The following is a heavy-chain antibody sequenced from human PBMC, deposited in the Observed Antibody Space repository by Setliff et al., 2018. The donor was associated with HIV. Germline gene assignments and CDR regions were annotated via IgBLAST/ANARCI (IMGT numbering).Heavy chain of an antibody. CDR2: IYYSGST. V-gene: IGHV4-59*11. J-gene: IGHJ4*02. D-gene: IGHD3-3*01. Sequence: PSETLSLTCTVSGGSMNIHYWSWIRQPPGKGLEWIGSIYYSGSTNYNPSLKSRVTISLDTSKNQFSLKLSSVTAADTAVYYCARAKEWPDYWGQGTLVTVSS. CDR1: GGSMNIHY. CDR3: ARAKEWPDY.